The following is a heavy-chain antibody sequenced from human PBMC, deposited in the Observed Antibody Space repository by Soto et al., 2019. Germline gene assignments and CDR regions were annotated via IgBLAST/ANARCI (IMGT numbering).Heavy chain of an antibody. V-gene: IGHV1-3*01. Sequence: VASVKVSCKASGYTFSSYAMHWVRQAPGQSLEWMGWINVGNGKTEYSQKFRGRVTITRDTSANTAYMELSSLRSEDTAVYYCARNTLRLDYWGQGTLVTVSS. D-gene: IGHD5-12*01. CDR2: INVGNGKT. CDR3: ARNTLRLDY. J-gene: IGHJ4*02. CDR1: GYTFSSYA.